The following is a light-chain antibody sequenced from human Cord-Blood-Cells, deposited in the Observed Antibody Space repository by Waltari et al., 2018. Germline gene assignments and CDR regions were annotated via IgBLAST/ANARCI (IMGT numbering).Light chain of an antibody. CDR3: QQRSNWPPVT. CDR2: YAS. J-gene: IGKJ3*01. V-gene: IGKV3-11*01. CDR1: QSVSSY. Sequence: EIVLTQSPATLSLSPGERANLSCRASQSVSSYLAWYQQKPGQAPRLLIDYASNRATGIPARFSGSGSGTDFTLTISSLEPEDFAVYYCQQRSNWPPVTFGPGTKVDIK.